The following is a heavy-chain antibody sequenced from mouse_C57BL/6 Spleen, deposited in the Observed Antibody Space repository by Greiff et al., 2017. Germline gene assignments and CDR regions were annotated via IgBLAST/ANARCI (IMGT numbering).Heavy chain of an antibody. CDR1: GYAFTNYL. V-gene: IGHV1-54*01. CDR2: INPGSGGT. CDR3: ARGMGILYAMDY. D-gene: IGHD2-3*01. Sequence: VKLQESGAELVRPGTSVKVSCKASGYAFTNYLIEWVKQRPGQGLEWIGVINPGSGGTNYNEKFKGKATLTADKSSSTAYMQLSSLTSEDSAVYFCARGMGILYAMDYWGQGTSVTVSS. J-gene: IGHJ4*01.